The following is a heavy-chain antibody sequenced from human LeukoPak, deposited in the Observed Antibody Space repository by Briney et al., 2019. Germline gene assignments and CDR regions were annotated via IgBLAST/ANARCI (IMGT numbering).Heavy chain of an antibody. CDR1: EFTFSSYA. Sequence: GGSLRLSCVASEFTFSSYAMHWVRQGPGKGLQWVAVISHDGSKTDYVDSVKGRFTISRDNSKNTLYLQMNSLRAEDTALYYCASFNSGSYDSDYWGQGTLVSVSS. CDR2: ISHDGSKT. V-gene: IGHV3-30-3*02. CDR3: ASFNSGSYDSDY. D-gene: IGHD1-26*01. J-gene: IGHJ4*02.